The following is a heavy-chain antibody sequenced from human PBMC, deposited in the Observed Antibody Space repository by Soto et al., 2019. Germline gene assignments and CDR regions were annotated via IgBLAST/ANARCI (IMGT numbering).Heavy chain of an antibody. CDR1: GFTFSSYA. D-gene: IGHD1-26*01. Sequence: EVQLLESGGGLVQPGGSLRLSCAASGFTFSSYAMSWVRQAPGKGLEWVSVIGGSGGSTYYADSVKGRFTISRDNSKNTLFLQMNSLRVEDTAVYYCAKDPGEIVGATSCFDDWGQGTLVTVSS. J-gene: IGHJ4*02. V-gene: IGHV3-23*01. CDR3: AKDPGEIVGATSCFDD. CDR2: IGGSGGST.